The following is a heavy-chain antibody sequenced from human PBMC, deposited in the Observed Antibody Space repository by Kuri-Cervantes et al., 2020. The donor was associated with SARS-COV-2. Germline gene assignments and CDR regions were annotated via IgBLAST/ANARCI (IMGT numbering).Heavy chain of an antibody. V-gene: IGHV3-23*01. CDR2: ISGSGGST. D-gene: IGHD5-12*01. Sequence: GGSLRLSCAACGFTFSSYAMRWVRQAPGKGLEWVSAISGSGGSTYYADSVKGRFTISRDNSKNTLYLQMNSLRAEDTAVYYCAKAGGYSGYLYYFNYWGQGTLVTVSS. CDR3: AKAGGYSGYLYYFNY. J-gene: IGHJ4*02. CDR1: GFTFSSYA.